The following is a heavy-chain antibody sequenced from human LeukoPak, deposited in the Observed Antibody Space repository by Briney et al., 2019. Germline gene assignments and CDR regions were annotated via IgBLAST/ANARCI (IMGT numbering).Heavy chain of an antibody. V-gene: IGHV3-23*01. CDR2: ISASGYNT. D-gene: IGHD3-22*01. CDR3: AKGAEEGVVITSVYYYYMDV. CDR1: GFTFSSCG. Sequence: PGGSLRLSCPASGFTFSSCGMSWVRQAPGKGLEWVSTISASGYNTYYADAVQGRFTISRDNSKNTLFLQMNSLTAEDTAVYYCAKGAEEGVVITSVYYYYMDVWGKGTTVAISS. J-gene: IGHJ6*03.